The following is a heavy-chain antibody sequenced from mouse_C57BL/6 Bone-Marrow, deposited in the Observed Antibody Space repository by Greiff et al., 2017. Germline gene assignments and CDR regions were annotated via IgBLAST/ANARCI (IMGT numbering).Heavy chain of an antibody. Sequence: VQLQQSGAELVRPGASVKLSCTASGFNIKDDYMHWVKQRPEQGLEWIGWIDPENGDTEYASKFQGKATITADTSSNTAYLQLSSLTSEDTAVYYCTAKGSFDYWGQGTTLTVSS. J-gene: IGHJ2*01. CDR3: TAKGSFDY. CDR1: GFNIKDDY. V-gene: IGHV14-4*01. CDR2: IDPENGDT.